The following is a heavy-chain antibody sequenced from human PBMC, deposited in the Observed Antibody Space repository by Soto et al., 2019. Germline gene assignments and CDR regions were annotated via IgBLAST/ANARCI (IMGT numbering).Heavy chain of an antibody. CDR3: ALIAAADQYYYYYGMDG. CDR2: IDPSDSYT. J-gene: IGHJ6*02. CDR1: GYSFTSYW. Sequence: PGESLKISCKGSGYSFTSYWISWVRQMPGKGLEWMGRIDPSDSYTNYSPSFQGHVTISADKSISTAYLQWSSLKASDTAMYYCALIAAADQYYYYYGMDGWGQGTKVTVSS. D-gene: IGHD6-13*01. V-gene: IGHV5-10-1*01.